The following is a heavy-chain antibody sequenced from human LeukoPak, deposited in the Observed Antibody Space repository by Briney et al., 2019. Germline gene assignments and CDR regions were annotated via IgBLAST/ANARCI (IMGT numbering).Heavy chain of an antibody. J-gene: IGHJ4*02. Sequence: GESLKISCTASGFSFSTYAMRWVRQAPGTGLGWVSSVSGPDATTWYAVSVKGLVTISRDNSKSTVFVQLNSLRVEDTAVYYCAKDHRSCVGTSCLLHEDWGQGTLVTVSS. CDR3: AKDHRSCVGTSCLLHED. CDR1: GFSFSTYA. D-gene: IGHD2-2*01. CDR2: VSGPDATT. V-gene: IGHV3-23*01.